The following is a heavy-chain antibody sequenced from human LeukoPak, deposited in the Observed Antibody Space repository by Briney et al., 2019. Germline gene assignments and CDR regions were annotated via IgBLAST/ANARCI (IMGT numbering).Heavy chain of an antibody. CDR3: ASHRDYGRGWYGFGY. CDR1: DGSISGYY. CDR2: IYYSGST. D-gene: IGHD6-19*01. V-gene: IGHV4-59*08. Sequence: SETLSLTCSISDGSISGYYWSWIRQPPGKGLEWIAYIYYSGSTNYNPSLKSRVTMSVDTSKNQLSLKLRSVTAADTAVYFCASHRDYGRGWYGFGYWGQGILVTVSS. J-gene: IGHJ4*02.